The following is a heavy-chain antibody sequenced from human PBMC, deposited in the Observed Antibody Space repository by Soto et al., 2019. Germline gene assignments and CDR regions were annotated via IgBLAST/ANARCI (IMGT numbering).Heavy chain of an antibody. Sequence: PSETLSLTCTVSGGSISSGDYYWSWIRQPPGKGLEWIGNIYYSGSTYYNPSLKGRVTISVDTSKNQFSLKLSSVTAADTAVYYCARVYCSGGSCYYIDYWGQGTLVTV. J-gene: IGHJ4*02. CDR1: GGSISSGDYY. D-gene: IGHD2-15*01. CDR3: ARVYCSGGSCYYIDY. V-gene: IGHV4-30-4*01. CDR2: IYYSGST.